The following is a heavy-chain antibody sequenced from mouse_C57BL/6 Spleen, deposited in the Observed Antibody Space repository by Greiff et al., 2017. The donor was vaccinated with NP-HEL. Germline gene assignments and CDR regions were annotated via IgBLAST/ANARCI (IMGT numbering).Heavy chain of an antibody. CDR1: GFTFSSYA. V-gene: IGHV5-4*01. D-gene: IGHD2-5*01. J-gene: IGHJ2*01. CDR3: AREGAFYSNYLDY. CDR2: ISDGGSYT. Sequence: DVHLVESGGGLVKPGGSLKLSCAASGFTFSSYAMSWVRQTPEKRLEWVATISDGGSYTYYPDNVKGRFTISRDNAKNNLYLQMSHLKSEDTAMYYCAREGAFYSNYLDYWGQGTTLTVSS.